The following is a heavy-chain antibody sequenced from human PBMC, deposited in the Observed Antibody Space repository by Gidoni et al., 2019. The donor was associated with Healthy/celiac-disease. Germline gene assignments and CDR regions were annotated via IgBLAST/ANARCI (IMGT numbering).Heavy chain of an antibody. CDR3: ARGRKEKYYYGSGSPDY. CDR2: INHSGRT. D-gene: IGHD3-10*01. J-gene: IGHJ4*02. Sequence: QVQLQQWGAGLLKPSETLSLTCAVYGGSFSGYYWSWIRQPPGKGLEWIGEINHSGRTNYNPSLKSRVTISVDTSKNQFSLKLSSVTAADTAVYYCARGRKEKYYYGSGSPDYWGQGTLVTVSS. V-gene: IGHV4-34*01. CDR1: GGSFSGYY.